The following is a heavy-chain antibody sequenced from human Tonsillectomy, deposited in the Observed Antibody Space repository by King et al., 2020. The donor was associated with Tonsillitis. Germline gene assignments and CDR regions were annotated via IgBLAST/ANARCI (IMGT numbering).Heavy chain of an antibody. CDR1: GYSFTSYW. CDR3: ARVYSSGSTDAFDI. J-gene: IGHJ3*02. CDR2: IYPGDSTT. V-gene: IGHV5-51*01. D-gene: IGHD3-22*01. Sequence: VQLVQSGAEVKKPGESLKISCKGSGYSFTSYWIVWLRQIPGKGLEWMGIIYPGDSTTSYSPSFQGQVTISADKSISTAYLQWSSLKASDTAMYYCARVYSSGSTDAFDIWGQGTMVTVSS.